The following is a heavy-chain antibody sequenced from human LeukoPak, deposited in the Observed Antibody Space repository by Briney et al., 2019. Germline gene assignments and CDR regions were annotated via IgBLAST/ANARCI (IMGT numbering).Heavy chain of an antibody. CDR3: ARADPYPYTYYYDSSGHLQNFYDY. D-gene: IGHD3-22*01. V-gene: IGHV1-2*02. CDR2: INPNSGGT. J-gene: IGHJ4*02. Sequence: ASVKVSCKDCGYTFTGYYMHWVRQAPGQGLEWMGWINPNSGGTNYAQMFQGRVTMTSDTSIGTAYLELSRLRSGDTAVYYCARADPYPYTYYYDSSGHLQNFYDYGGQGTLITASS. CDR1: GYTFTGYY.